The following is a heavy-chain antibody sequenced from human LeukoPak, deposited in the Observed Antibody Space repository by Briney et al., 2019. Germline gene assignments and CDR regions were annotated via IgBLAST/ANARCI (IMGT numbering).Heavy chain of an antibody. V-gene: IGHV4-30-4*07. CDR2: IYYSGST. D-gene: IGHD1-26*01. J-gene: IGHJ3*02. CDR3: ARRRYSGTYVI. Sequence: PSQTLSLTCAVSGGSISSGGYSWSWIRQPPGKGLEWIGYIYYSGSTYYNPSLKSRVTISVDTSKNQFSLKLSSVTAADTAVYYCARRRYSGTYVIWGQGTMVTVSS. CDR1: GGSISSGGYS.